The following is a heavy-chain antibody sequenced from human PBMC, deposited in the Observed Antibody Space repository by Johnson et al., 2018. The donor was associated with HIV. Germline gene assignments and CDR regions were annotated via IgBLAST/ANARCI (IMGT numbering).Heavy chain of an antibody. CDR1: GFTFDDYA. CDR3: ARRGLANAFDI. J-gene: IGHJ3*02. CDR2: IYRAGST. Sequence: MLLVESGGGLVQPGRSLRLSCAASGFTFDDYAMHWVRQAPGKGLEWVSVIYRAGSTYYADSVKDRFTISRDNSKNTLYLQMNSLRAEDTAIYYCARRGLANAFDIWGQGTMVTVSS. D-gene: IGHD3-10*01. V-gene: IGHV3-23*03.